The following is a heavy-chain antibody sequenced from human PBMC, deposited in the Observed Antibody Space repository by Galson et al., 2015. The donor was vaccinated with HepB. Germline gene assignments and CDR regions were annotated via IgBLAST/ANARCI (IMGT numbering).Heavy chain of an antibody. Sequence: SVKVSCKASVYIFSSYSIHWLRQAPGQSLEWMGWINAGNGNTKYSQKFQDRVTITRDRPANTAYMELSTLGSEDTAVYYCARAPGMAGDFFFYAWFDPWGQGTLVTVSS. CDR3: ARAPGMAGDFFFYAWFDP. J-gene: IGHJ5*02. D-gene: IGHD3/OR15-3a*01. V-gene: IGHV1-3*01. CDR2: INAGNGNT. CDR1: VYIFSSYS.